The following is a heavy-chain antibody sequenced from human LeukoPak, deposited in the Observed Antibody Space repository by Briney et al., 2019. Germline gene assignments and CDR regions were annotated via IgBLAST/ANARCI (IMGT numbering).Heavy chain of an antibody. D-gene: IGHD3-22*01. CDR2: ISWDGGST. Sequence: PGGSLRLSCAASGFTFDDYTMHLVRQAPGKGLEWVCLISWDGGSTYYADSVKGRFTISRDNSKNSLYLQMNSLRTEDTALYYCAKDNGDSSGYNDYWGQGTLVTVSS. J-gene: IGHJ4*02. CDR3: AKDNGDSSGYNDY. V-gene: IGHV3-43*01. CDR1: GFTFDDYT.